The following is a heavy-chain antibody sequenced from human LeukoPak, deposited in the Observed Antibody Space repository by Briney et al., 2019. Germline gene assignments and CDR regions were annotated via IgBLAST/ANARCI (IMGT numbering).Heavy chain of an antibody. Sequence: GRSLRLSCVVSGFNSEDHAMHWVRQAPGKGLEWVSGIYWSSSGTGYADSVKGRFTISRDNAKNSLYLQMNSLRAEDTALYYCAKKGIRSAVAGTGYFDLWGRGTLVTVSS. D-gene: IGHD6-19*01. J-gene: IGHJ2*01. CDR1: GFNSEDHA. CDR3: AKKGIRSAVAGTGYFDL. CDR2: IYWSSSGT. V-gene: IGHV3-9*02.